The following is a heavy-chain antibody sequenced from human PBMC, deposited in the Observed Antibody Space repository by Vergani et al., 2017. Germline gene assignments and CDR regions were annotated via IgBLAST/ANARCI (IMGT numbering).Heavy chain of an antibody. CDR1: GGSMSDFY. CDR3: ARGNCGVNCPKYNWLAP. CDR2: IYPNGNG. Sequence: QVHLQESGPGVVKPSDTLSLTCTVSGGSMSDFYWTWIRQPAGRGLEWIGRIYPNGNGNYNESLRSRLTTSIDTSRSQFSLSLSSVTAADTAVYYCARGNCGVNCPKYNWLAPWGRGILVTVSS. D-gene: IGHD2-21*01. V-gene: IGHV4-4*07. J-gene: IGHJ5*02.